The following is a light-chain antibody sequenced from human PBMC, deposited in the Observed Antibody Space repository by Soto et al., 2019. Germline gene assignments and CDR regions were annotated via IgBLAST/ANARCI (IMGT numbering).Light chain of an antibody. Sequence: DIQMTQSPSSLSASVGDRYSITCRASQSISSYLTWCQQKPGKAPKLLIYAASSLQSGVPSRFSGSGSGTDFTLTISSLQPEDFATYYCQQCDSTLQTFGQGTKV. V-gene: IGKV1-39*01. CDR2: AAS. CDR1: QSISSY. CDR3: QQCDSTLQT. J-gene: IGKJ1*01.